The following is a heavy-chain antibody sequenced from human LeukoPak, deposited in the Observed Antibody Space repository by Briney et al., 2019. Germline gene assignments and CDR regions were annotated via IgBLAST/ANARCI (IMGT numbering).Heavy chain of an antibody. CDR2: INSGGSGT. V-gene: IGHV3-74*01. D-gene: IGHD3-16*01. CDR1: GFNFASNW. Sequence: GGSLRLSCAASGFNFASNWMHWVRQTPGKGLMWVSRINSGGSGTSYADSVEGRFTISRDNAKNTLYLQMNSLRVEDTAVYYSAGSLGALTEYWGQGTLVTVSS. J-gene: IGHJ4*02. CDR3: AGSLGALTEY.